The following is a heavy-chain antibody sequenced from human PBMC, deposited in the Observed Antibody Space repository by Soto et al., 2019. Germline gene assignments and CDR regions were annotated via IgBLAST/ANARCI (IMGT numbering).Heavy chain of an antibody. J-gene: IGHJ6*02. D-gene: IGHD3-3*01. Sequence: GGSLRLSCAASGFTVSNYWMNWVRQAPGKGLVWVSHIKNDGTTSYADSVEGRFTVSRDDAKNSFYLQMNSLRADDTAVYYCAKDRGEEGLKFLEWFGGTDVWGHGTTVTVSS. CDR3: AKDRGEEGLKFLEWFGGTDV. CDR2: IKNDGTT. V-gene: IGHV3-74*01. CDR1: GFTVSNYW.